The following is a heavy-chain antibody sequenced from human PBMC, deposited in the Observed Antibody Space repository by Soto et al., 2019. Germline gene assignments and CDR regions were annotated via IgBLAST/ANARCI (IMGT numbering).Heavy chain of an antibody. D-gene: IGHD6-13*01. CDR1: GFTFSSYA. CDR3: ARLIDAAGTGQ. Sequence: GWSLRLSCAASGFTFSSYAMSWVRQAPGKGLEWVSAISGNGAGTYHADPVKGRFTISRDNSKSTLYLQMNSLRAEDTALYYCARLIDAAGTGQWGQGTLVTVSS. V-gene: IGHV3-23*01. CDR2: ISGNGAGT. J-gene: IGHJ4*02.